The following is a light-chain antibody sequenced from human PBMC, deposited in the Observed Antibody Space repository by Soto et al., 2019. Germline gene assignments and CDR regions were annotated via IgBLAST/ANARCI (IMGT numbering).Light chain of an antibody. Sequence: QSVLTQPPSASGTPGQRVTISCSGSSSNIGRNTVNWYQQLPGTAPKLLIYSNNQRPSGVPDRFSGSKSGTPASLAISGLQSEDEADYYCAAWDDSLNAVVFGGGTKLTVL. J-gene: IGLJ2*01. CDR2: SNN. CDR3: AAWDDSLNAVV. V-gene: IGLV1-44*01. CDR1: SSNIGRNT.